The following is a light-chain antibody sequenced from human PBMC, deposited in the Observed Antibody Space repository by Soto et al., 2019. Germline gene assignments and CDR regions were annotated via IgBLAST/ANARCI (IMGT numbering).Light chain of an antibody. J-gene: IGKJ1*01. CDR2: GAS. V-gene: IGKV3-15*01. Sequence: EILLTQSPGTLSLSPGEIATLSFSASQSVSSSYIAWYQQKPGQAPRLLIYGASTRATGIPARFSGSGSGTEFTLTISSLQSEDFAVYYCQQYNNWPPWTFGQGTKVDIK. CDR3: QQYNNWPPWT. CDR1: QSVSSS.